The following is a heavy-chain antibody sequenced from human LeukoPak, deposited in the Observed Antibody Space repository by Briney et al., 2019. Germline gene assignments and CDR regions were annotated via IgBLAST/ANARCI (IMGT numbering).Heavy chain of an antibody. Sequence: SETLSLTCAVYGGSFSGYYWSWIRQPPGKGLEWIGEINHSGSTNYNPSLKSRVTISVDTSKNQFSLKLSSVTAADTAVYYCARAGSSYSHLWYWGQGTLVTVSS. CDR2: INHSGST. J-gene: IGHJ4*02. CDR3: ARAGSSYSHLWY. V-gene: IGHV4-34*01. D-gene: IGHD5-18*01. CDR1: GGSFSGYY.